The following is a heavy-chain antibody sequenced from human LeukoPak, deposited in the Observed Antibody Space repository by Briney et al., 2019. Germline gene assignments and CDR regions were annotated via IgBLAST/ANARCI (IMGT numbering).Heavy chain of an antibody. CDR3: ARDFPGTSDY. Sequence: GGSLRLSCAASGFTVSSNYMSWVRQAPGKGLEWVSVIYSGGSTYYADSVKGRFTISIDNSKNTLYLQMNSLRAEDTAVYYCARDFPGTSDYWGQGTLVTVSS. J-gene: IGHJ4*02. CDR2: IYSGGST. V-gene: IGHV3-53*01. D-gene: IGHD1-1*01. CDR1: GFTVSSNY.